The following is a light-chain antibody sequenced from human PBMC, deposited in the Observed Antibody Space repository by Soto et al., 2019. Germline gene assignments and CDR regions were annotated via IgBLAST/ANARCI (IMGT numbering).Light chain of an antibody. CDR2: DAS. J-gene: IGKJ2*01. CDR1: QSVTDNY. V-gene: IGKV3-20*01. Sequence: IVLTQSPGTLSLSPGERATLSCRASQSVTDNYLAWYQHKPGQAPRLLIYDASTRATAIPDRFSGSGSGTDFTLTVTSLEPEDFSVYYCQQDGSSPNAFGQGTQLEIK. CDR3: QQDGSSPNA.